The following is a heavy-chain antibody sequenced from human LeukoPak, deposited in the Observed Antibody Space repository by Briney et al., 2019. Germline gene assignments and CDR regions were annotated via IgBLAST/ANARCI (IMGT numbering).Heavy chain of an antibody. V-gene: IGHV1-2*06. J-gene: IGHJ4*02. CDR2: INANTGGT. CDR3: ACDGWEAPGFRDF. Sequence: ASVKVSCKASGYTFTGYYIHWVRQAPGQGLEWMGRINANTGGTNYEQKFQGRVTMIRDTSISTAYMELSRLTSDDRAVYYAACDGWEAPGFRDFWGQGTLVTVSS. CDR1: GYTFTGYY. D-gene: IGHD1-26*01.